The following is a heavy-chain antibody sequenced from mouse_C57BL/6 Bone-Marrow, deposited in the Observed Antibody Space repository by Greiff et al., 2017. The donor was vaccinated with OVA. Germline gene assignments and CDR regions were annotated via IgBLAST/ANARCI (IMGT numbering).Heavy chain of an antibody. J-gene: IGHJ4*01. CDR3: AREIYYYGSSLYYAMDD. D-gene: IGHD1-1*01. V-gene: IGHV5-4*01. CDR2: ISDGGSYT. Sequence: EVHLVESGGGLVKPGGSLKLSCAASGFTFSSYAMSWVRQTPEKRLEWVATISDGGSYTYYPDNVKGRFTIYRDNAKNNLYLQMSHLKSEDTAMYYCAREIYYYGSSLYYAMDDWGQGTSVTVSS. CDR1: GFTFSSYA.